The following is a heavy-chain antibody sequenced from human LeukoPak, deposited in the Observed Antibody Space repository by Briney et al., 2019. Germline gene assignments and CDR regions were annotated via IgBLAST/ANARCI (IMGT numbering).Heavy chain of an antibody. J-gene: IGHJ5*02. CDR1: GGSISSSSYY. D-gene: IGHD2-2*01. V-gene: IGHV4-39*01. CDR2: IYYSGST. CDR3: ARRGYCSSTSCYEYWFDP. Sequence: PSETLSLTCTVSGGSISSSSYYWGWIRQPPGKGLEWIGIIYYSGSTYYNPSLKSRLTISVDTSKNQFSLKLSSVTATDTAVYYCARRGYCSSTSCYEYWFDPWGQGSLVTVSS.